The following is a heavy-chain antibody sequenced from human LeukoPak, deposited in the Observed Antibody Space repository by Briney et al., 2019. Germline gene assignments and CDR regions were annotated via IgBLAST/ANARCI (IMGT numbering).Heavy chain of an antibody. CDR1: GGSLSGYY. D-gene: IGHD5-18*01. CDR3: ARVGSYGPEGDFFDY. Sequence: PSETLSLTCAVYGGSLSGYYWSWIRQPPGKGLEWIGEINHSGSTNYNPSLKSRVTISVDTSKNQFSLKLSSVTAADTAVYYCARVGSYGPEGDFFDYWGQGTLVTVSS. V-gene: IGHV4-34*01. CDR2: INHSGST. J-gene: IGHJ4*02.